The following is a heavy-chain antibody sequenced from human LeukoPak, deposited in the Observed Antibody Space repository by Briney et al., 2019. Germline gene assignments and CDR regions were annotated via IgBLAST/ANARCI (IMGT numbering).Heavy chain of an antibody. Sequence: PGGSLRLSCAASGFIFSDYYMSWIRQAPGKGLEWVSYISSSGSTMYYTDSVKGRFTISRDNAKDSLYLQMNSLRAEDTAVYYCARGRGYSYGVFFDYWGQGTLVTVSS. CDR2: ISSSGSTM. CDR1: GFIFSDYY. J-gene: IGHJ4*02. D-gene: IGHD5-18*01. V-gene: IGHV3-11*01. CDR3: ARGRGYSYGVFFDY.